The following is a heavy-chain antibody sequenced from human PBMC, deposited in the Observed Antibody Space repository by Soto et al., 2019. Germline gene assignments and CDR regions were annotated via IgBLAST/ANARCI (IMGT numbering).Heavy chain of an antibody. V-gene: IGHV1-46*01. Sequence: ASVKVSCKASGYTFISYNMHWVRQAPGQGLEWMGIINPSGGSTSYAQKFQGRVTMTRDTSTSTVYMELSSLRSEDTAVYYCARRRGYAYYYYGMDVWGQGTTVTVSS. CDR3: ARRRGYAYYYYGMDV. J-gene: IGHJ6*02. CDR2: INPSGGST. CDR1: GYTFISYN. D-gene: IGHD5-12*01.